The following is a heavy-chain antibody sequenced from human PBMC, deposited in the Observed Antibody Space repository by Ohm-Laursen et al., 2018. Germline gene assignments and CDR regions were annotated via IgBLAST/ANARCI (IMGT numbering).Heavy chain of an antibody. CDR1: GGSISTYY. J-gene: IGHJ4*02. CDR2: ISNTGST. CDR3: AGRGY. D-gene: IGHD1-26*01. V-gene: IGHV4-59*12. Sequence: GTLSLTCTVSGGSISTYYWSWIRQPPGKGLEWIGYISNTGSTNYSPSLKSRVTMSVDTSKNQFSLNLSSVTAADTAVYYCAGRGYWGQGTLVTVSS.